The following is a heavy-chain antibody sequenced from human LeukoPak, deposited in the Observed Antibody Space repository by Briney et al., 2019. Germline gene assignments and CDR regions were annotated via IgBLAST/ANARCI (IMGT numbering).Heavy chain of an antibody. D-gene: IGHD3-9*01. CDR1: GFSFSVYW. V-gene: IGHV3-74*01. J-gene: IGHJ4*02. Sequence: SGGSLRLSCAASGFSFSVYWMHWVRQAPGKGLVWVSRINSDGSSTGYADSVKGRFTISRDNAKNTLYLQMNSLRAEDTAVYYCARDYYDILTGYSNYFDYWGQGTLVTVSS. CDR3: ARDYYDILTGYSNYFDY. CDR2: INSDGSST.